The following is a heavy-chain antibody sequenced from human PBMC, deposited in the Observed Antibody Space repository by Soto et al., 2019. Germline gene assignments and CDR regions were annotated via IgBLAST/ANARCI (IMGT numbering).Heavy chain of an antibody. D-gene: IGHD2-8*01. CDR2: VSYSGNI. J-gene: IGHJ4*02. Sequence: SDTLSLTCTVSGGSISSNFNYWGWIRHPPGKGLEWIASVSYSGNIYFNPSLKSRVTISVDTSENQFSLKVISVTAADTGVFYCARQRAGYCNIGVSVDFALDFDSLCQGVLVTISS. CDR1: GGSISSNFNY. V-gene: IGHV4-39*01. CDR3: ARQRAGYCNIGVSVDFALDFDS.